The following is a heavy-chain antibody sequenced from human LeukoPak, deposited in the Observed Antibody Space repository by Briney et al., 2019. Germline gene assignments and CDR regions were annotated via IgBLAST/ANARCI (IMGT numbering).Heavy chain of an antibody. D-gene: IGHD6-13*01. CDR2: IRYEGSNK. Sequence: QPGGSLRLPCAAPGFPFRSYGLHWVRQAPGKGLGWVAFIRYEGSNKYYADPVKGRFTISRDNSKNTLYLQMNSLRAEDTAVYYCAKDARYSSSWYYLDYWGQGTLVTVSS. J-gene: IGHJ4*02. CDR3: AKDARYSSSWYYLDY. V-gene: IGHV3-30*02. CDR1: GFPFRSYG.